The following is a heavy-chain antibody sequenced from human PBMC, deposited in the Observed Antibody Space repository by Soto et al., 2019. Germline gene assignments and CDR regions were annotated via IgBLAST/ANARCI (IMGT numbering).Heavy chain of an antibody. D-gene: IGHD3-3*01. J-gene: IGHJ4*02. V-gene: IGHV1-18*01. CDR3: ASCFFGRFVY. CDR1: GYTFTSYT. Sequence: QVQLVQSGAEVKKPGASVKVSCKPSGYTFTSYTISWVRQAPGQGLEWMGWISTYNGNTNYAQQLQGRVTMTTDTSTSTADLALRSLRSDDTAVYYCASCFFGRFVYWGQGTRVTVSS. CDR2: ISTYNGNT.